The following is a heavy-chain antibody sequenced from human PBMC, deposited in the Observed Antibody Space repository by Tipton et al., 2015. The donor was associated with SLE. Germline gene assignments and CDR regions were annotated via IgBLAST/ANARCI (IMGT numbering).Heavy chain of an antibody. CDR1: GGSISSGSYY. CDR2: IYTSGST. V-gene: IGHV4-61*02. Sequence: TLSLTCTVSGGSISSGSYYWSWIRQPAGKGLEWIGRIYTSGSTNYNPSLKSRVTISVDTSKNQFSLKLSSVTAADTAVYYCAREGDSGYVSNWFGPWGQGTLVTVSS. J-gene: IGHJ5*02. D-gene: IGHD5-12*01. CDR3: AREGDSGYVSNWFGP.